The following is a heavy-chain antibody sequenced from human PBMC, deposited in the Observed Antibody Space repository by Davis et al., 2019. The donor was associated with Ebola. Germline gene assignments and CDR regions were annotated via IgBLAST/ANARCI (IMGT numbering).Heavy chain of an antibody. CDR3: AKGSLYGSRSITAGVDV. Sequence: PGGSLRLSCAASGFSFSSYAMTWVRQAPGKGLGWVSGITGTGDYSYYADSVKGRFTFSRDNSKNTLFLQMNSLRVEDTAVYYCAKGSLYGSRSITAGVDVWGQGTTVTVSS. D-gene: IGHD4-17*01. CDR2: ITGTGDYS. J-gene: IGHJ6*02. CDR1: GFSFSSYA. V-gene: IGHV3-23*01.